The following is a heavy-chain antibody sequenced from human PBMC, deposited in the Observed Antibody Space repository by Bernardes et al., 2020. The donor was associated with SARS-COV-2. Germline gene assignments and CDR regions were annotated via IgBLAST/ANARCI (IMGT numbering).Heavy chain of an antibody. J-gene: IGHJ5*02. CDR3: ARVISYDSSGYYLRWFDP. D-gene: IGHD3-22*01. CDR1: GFTFSSYS. Sequence: GGSLRLSCAASGFTFSSYSMNWVRQAPGKGLEWVSSISSSSSYIYYADSVKGRFTISRDNAKNSLYLQMNSLRAEDTAVYYCARVISYDSSGYYLRWFDPWGQGTLVTVSS. CDR2: ISSSSSYI. V-gene: IGHV3-21*01.